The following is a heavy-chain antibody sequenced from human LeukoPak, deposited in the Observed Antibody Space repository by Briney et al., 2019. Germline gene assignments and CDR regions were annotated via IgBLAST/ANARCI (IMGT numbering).Heavy chain of an antibody. V-gene: IGHV3-15*01. J-gene: IGHJ4*02. CDR1: GFTFSNAW. D-gene: IGHD3-10*01. CDR2: IKSKSDGGTT. CDR3: TTYTMGAFDS. Sequence: GGSLRLSCAASGFTFSNAWMTWVRQAPGKGLEWVGRIKSKSDGGTTDYDTPVRGRFTISRDDSKNTVYLQMNSLKTEDTAMCYCTTYTMGAFDSWGQGTLVTVSS.